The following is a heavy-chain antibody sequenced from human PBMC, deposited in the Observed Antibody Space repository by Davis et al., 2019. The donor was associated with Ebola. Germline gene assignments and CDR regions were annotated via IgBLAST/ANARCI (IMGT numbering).Heavy chain of an antibody. Sequence: PSETLSLTCTVSGASMTSYYWSWIRQPPGKGLEWIDYVAYTGNTVYNPSLKSRVTISGDTSKKRFSLTLNSLTAADTAVYYCARGGLVPAALYLWGQGTMVTVSS. CDR2: VAYTGNT. D-gene: IGHD2-2*01. V-gene: IGHV4-59*01. CDR3: ARGGLVPAALYL. J-gene: IGHJ3*01. CDR1: GASMTSYY.